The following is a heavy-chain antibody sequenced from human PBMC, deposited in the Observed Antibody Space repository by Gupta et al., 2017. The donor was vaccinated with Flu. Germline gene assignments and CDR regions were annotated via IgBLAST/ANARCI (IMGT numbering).Heavy chain of an antibody. CDR3: ARDSPITMVRGGLYYYYGMDV. Sequence: QVQLVQSGAEVKKPGSSVKVSCKASGGTFSSYAISWVRQAPGQGLEWMGGIIPIFGTANYAQKFQGRVTITADKSTSTAYMELSSLRSEDTAVYYCARDSPITMVRGGLYYYYGMDVWGQGTTVTVSS. D-gene: IGHD3-10*01. J-gene: IGHJ6*02. CDR2: IIPIFGTA. CDR1: GGTFSSYA. V-gene: IGHV1-69*06.